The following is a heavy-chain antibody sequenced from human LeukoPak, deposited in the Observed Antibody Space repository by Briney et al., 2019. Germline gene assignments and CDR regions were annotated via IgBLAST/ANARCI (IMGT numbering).Heavy chain of an antibody. Sequence: GASVKVSCKASGYTFTSYGISWVRQAPGQGLEWMGWISAYNGNTNYAQKLQGRVTITTDTSTSTAYMELRSLRSDDTAVYYCARDPVVVVAAMGHWFDPWGQGTLVTVSS. CDR1: GYTFTSYG. CDR3: ARDPVVVVAAMGHWFDP. V-gene: IGHV1-18*04. J-gene: IGHJ5*02. CDR2: ISAYNGNT. D-gene: IGHD2-15*01.